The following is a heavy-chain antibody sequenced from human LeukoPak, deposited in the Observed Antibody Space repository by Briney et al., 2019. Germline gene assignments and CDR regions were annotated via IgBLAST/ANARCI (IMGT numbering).Heavy chain of an antibody. Sequence: GGSLRLSCAASGFAFSDHYMSWIRQAPGKGLEWVSYISSSGSATYYADSVKGRFTISRDNAKNSLYLQMNSLRAEDTAVYYCARDLQDPCRGDCCDWFDPWGQGTLVTVSS. CDR1: GFAFSDHY. D-gene: IGHD2-21*02. CDR3: ARDLQDPCRGDCCDWFDP. J-gene: IGHJ5*02. CDR2: ISSSGSAT. V-gene: IGHV3-11*01.